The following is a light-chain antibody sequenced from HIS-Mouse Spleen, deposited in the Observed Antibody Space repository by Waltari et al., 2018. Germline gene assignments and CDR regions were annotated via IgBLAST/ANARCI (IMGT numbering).Light chain of an antibody. CDR1: HSVSSN. CDR3: QQYNNWPIT. V-gene: IGKV3-15*01. CDR2: GAS. Sequence: EIVMTQSPATLSVSPGERATLSCRASHSVSSNLAWYQQKPGQAPSLLIYGASTRATGIPARFSGSGSGTEFTLTISSMQSEDFAVYYCQQYNNWPITFGQGTRLEIK. J-gene: IGKJ5*01.